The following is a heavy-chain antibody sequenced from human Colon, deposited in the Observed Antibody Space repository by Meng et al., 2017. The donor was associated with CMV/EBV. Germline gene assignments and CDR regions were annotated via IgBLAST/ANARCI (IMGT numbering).Heavy chain of an antibody. CDR1: GFTFSDYW. J-gene: IGHJ6*02. CDR3: TKDKKNSYGSYGMDV. V-gene: IGHV3-74*01. CDR2: ISTDASRT. D-gene: IGHD3-16*01. Sequence: GESLKISCAASGFTFSDYWMHWVRQAPGKGPVWVSIISTDASRTNYADSVRGRFTISRDNAKNTLYLQMNSLRVEDTAVYYCTKDKKNSYGSYGMDVWGQGTTVTVSS.